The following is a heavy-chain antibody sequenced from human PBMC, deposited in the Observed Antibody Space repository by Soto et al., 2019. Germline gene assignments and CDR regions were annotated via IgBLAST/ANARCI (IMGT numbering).Heavy chain of an antibody. CDR2: IIPIFGTA. Sequence: QVQLVQSGAEVKKPGSSVKVSCKASGGTFSSYAISWVRQAPGQGLEWMGGIIPIFGTANYAQKFQGRVTITADESTSTADMELSSLRSEDTAVYYCARDGVGGYGDYYYYGMDVWGQGTTVTVSS. D-gene: IGHD4-17*01. V-gene: IGHV1-69*01. CDR3: ARDGVGGYGDYYYYGMDV. CDR1: GGTFSSYA. J-gene: IGHJ6*02.